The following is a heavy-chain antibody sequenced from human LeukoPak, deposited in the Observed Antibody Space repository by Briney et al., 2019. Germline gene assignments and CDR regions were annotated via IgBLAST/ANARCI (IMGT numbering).Heavy chain of an antibody. CDR2: ISAYNGNT. Sequence: ASVKVSCKASGYTFTSYDISWVRQAPGQGLEWMGWISAYNGNTNYAQKLQGRVTMTTDTSTSTAYMELRSLRSDDTAVYYCARGSFPSDDILTGPFDNWGQGTLVTVSS. D-gene: IGHD3-9*01. V-gene: IGHV1-18*01. CDR3: ARGSFPSDDILTGPFDN. J-gene: IGHJ4*02. CDR1: GYTFTSYD.